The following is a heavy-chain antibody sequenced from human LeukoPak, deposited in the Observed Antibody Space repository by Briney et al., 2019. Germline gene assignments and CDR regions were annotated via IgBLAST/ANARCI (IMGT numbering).Heavy chain of an antibody. J-gene: IGHJ4*02. D-gene: IGHD5-12*01. CDR1: GGSISSSNW. Sequence: PSGTLSLTCAVSGGSISSSNWWSWVRQPPGKGLEWIGEIYHSGSTNYNPSLKSRVTISVDTSKNRFSLKLTSVTAADTAVYYCARDSGYDIIDYWGQGTLVTASS. CDR3: ARDSGYDIIDY. V-gene: IGHV4-4*02. CDR2: IYHSGST.